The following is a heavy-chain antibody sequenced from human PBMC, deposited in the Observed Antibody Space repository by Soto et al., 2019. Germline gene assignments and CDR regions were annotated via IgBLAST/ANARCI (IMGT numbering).Heavy chain of an antibody. Sequence: WGSLRLSCAASGFTFSSYAMHWVRQAPGKGLEWVAVISYDGSYKYYAESVKGRLTISRDNSKNTLYLQMNSRRAEDTAVYYCARAAITIFGVVTKGPYYYYGMDVWGQGSTVTVSS. V-gene: IGHV3-30-3*01. CDR2: ISYDGSYK. CDR1: GFTFSSYA. D-gene: IGHD3-3*01. CDR3: ARAAITIFGVVTKGPYYYYGMDV. J-gene: IGHJ6*02.